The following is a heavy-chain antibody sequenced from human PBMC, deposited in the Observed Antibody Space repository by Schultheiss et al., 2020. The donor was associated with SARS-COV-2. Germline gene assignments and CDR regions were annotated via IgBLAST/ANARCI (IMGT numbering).Heavy chain of an antibody. CDR3: TRQDYYDSSGSHN. Sequence: GESLKISCAASGFTFSSYSMNWVRQAPGKGLEWVSSISSSSSYIYYADSVKGRFTISRDNSKNTLYLQMNSLKTEDTAVYYCTRQDYYDSSGSHNWGQGTLVTVSS. D-gene: IGHD3-22*01. J-gene: IGHJ4*02. CDR1: GFTFSSYS. V-gene: IGHV3-21*04. CDR2: ISSSSSYI.